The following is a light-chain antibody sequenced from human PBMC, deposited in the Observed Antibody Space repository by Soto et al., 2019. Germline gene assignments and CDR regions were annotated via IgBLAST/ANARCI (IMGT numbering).Light chain of an antibody. Sequence: QSVLTQPRSVSGSPGQSVTISCTGTSSDVGGYNYVPWYQQHPGKAPKLMIYDVSERPSGVPDRFSGSKSGNTASLTISGLQAEDEADYYCCSYAGSYTFVFAPGTKVTVL. CDR3: CSYAGSYTFV. J-gene: IGLJ1*01. CDR2: DVS. V-gene: IGLV2-11*01. CDR1: SSDVGGYNY.